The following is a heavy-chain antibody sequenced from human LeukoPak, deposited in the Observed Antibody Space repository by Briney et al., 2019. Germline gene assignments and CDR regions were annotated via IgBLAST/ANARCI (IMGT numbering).Heavy chain of an antibody. V-gene: IGHV4-39*01. CDR3: ARLPRSRGYSYGYADLDY. J-gene: IGHJ4*02. CDR1: GGSISSSGYY. Sequence: SETLSLTCSVSGGSISSSGYYWAWIRQPPGKGLEWIGSIYYAGNTYYNPSLTSRVTISVDTSKNQFSLKLSSVTAADTAVYYCARLPRSRGYSYGYADLDYWGQGTLVTVSS. D-gene: IGHD5-18*01. CDR2: IYYAGNT.